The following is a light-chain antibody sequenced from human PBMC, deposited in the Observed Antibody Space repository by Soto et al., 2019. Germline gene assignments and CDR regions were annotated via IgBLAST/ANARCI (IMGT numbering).Light chain of an antibody. CDR1: QGIRND. CDR3: LHDYNYPYT. J-gene: IGKJ2*01. Sequence: AIQLTQFPSSLSASVGERVTITCRASQGIRNDLGWYQQKSGRAPKLLIFGASTLQSGVPSRFSGSGSGTDFTLTISSLQPEDFATYYCLHDYNYPYTFGPGTKVDIK. V-gene: IGKV1-6*01. CDR2: GAS.